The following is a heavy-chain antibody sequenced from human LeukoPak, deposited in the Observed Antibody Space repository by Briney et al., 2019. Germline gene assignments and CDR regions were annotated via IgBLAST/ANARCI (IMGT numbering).Heavy chain of an antibody. Sequence: ASVKVSCKASGYTFTSYYMHWVRQAPGQGLEWMGIINPSGGSTSYAQKFQGRVTMTRDMSTSTVYMELSSLRSEDTAVYYCARDQGAAALDYWGQGTLVTVSS. CDR2: INPSGGST. CDR1: GYTFTSYY. D-gene: IGHD6-13*01. V-gene: IGHV1-46*01. J-gene: IGHJ4*02. CDR3: ARDQGAAALDY.